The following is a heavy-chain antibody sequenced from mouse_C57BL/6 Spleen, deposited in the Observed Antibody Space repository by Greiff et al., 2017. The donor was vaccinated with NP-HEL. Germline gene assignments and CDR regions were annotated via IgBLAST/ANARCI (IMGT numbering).Heavy chain of an antibody. CDR1: GFSLTSYG. V-gene: IGHV2-4*01. CDR3: AKTYYYGSSPYYAMDY. D-gene: IGHD1-1*01. J-gene: IGHJ4*01. CDR2: IWSGGST. Sequence: VHLVESGPGLVQPSQSLSITCTVSGFSLTSYGVHWVRQPPGKGLEWLGVIWSGGSTDYNAAFISRLSISKDNSKSQVFFKMNSLQADDTAIYYCAKTYYYGSSPYYAMDYWGQGTSVTVSS.